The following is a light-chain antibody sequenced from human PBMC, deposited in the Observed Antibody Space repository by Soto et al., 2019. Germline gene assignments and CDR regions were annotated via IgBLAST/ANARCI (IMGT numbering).Light chain of an antibody. CDR2: DVS. Sequence: QSALTQPASVSGSPGQSITISCTGTSSDVGGYNYVSWHQQHPGKAPKLMIYDVSNRPSGASNRFSGSKSGNTASLTISGLQAEDEADYYCSSYTSSSTRVFGGGTKLTVL. CDR3: SSYTSSSTRV. V-gene: IGLV2-14*01. CDR1: SSDVGGYNY. J-gene: IGLJ2*01.